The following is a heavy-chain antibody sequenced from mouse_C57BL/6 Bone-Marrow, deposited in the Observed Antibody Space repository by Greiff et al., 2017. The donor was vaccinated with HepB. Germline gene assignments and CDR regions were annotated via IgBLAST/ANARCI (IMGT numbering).Heavy chain of an antibody. D-gene: IGHD4-1*01. Sequence: EVQLVESGPGLVKPSQSLSLTCSVTGYSITSGYYWNWIRQFPGNKLEWMGYISYDGSNNYNPSLKNRISITRDTSKNQFFLKLNSVTTEDTATYYCARGLGRGYWGQGTTLTVSS. CDR1: GYSITSGYY. J-gene: IGHJ2*01. CDR3: ARGLGRGY. V-gene: IGHV3-6*01. CDR2: ISYDGSN.